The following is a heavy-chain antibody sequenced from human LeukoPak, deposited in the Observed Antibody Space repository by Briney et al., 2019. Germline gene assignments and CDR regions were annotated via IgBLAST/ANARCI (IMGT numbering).Heavy chain of an antibody. Sequence: GGSLRLSCAASGFTVSSNYMSWVRQAPGKGLEWVSVIYSGGSTYYADSVKGRFTISRDNSKNTLYLQMNSLRAEDTAVYYCARGPYGPGSYYSDYWGQGTLVTVSS. CDR2: IYSGGST. V-gene: IGHV3-53*01. CDR3: ARGPYGPGSYYSDY. CDR1: GFTVSSNY. J-gene: IGHJ4*02. D-gene: IGHD3-10*01.